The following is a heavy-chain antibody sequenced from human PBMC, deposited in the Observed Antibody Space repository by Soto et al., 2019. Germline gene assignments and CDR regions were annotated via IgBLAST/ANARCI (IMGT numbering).Heavy chain of an antibody. D-gene: IGHD2-2*01. CDR1: GASISTSSDF. CDR2: VYQSGTT. CDR3: ARQPESTSYFDY. Sequence: SETLSLPCSVSGASISTSSDFWGWIRQAPGKGLEWIGNVYQSGTTRLNPSLKSRVSIFVDRSKNQFSLELNSATAADRAVYYCARQPESTSYFDYWGQGILVTVSS. J-gene: IGHJ4*02. V-gene: IGHV4-39*01.